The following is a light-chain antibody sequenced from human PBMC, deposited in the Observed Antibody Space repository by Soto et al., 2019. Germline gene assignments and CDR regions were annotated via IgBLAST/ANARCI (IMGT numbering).Light chain of an antibody. V-gene: IGKV1-17*01. J-gene: IGKJ4*01. CDR1: QGISNDD. Sequence: DIQMTQSPSSLSASVGDRVTITCRASQGISNDDLGWYQQKAGKAPKRLIYAASSLQSGVPSRFSGSGSGTEFTLTISSLQPEDFATYYCLQQNSYPLSFGGGTKVEIK. CDR3: LQQNSYPLS. CDR2: AAS.